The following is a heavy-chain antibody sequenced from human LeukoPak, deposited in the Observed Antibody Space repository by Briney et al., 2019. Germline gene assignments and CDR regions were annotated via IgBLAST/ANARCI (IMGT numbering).Heavy chain of an antibody. CDR1: GATFSSYA. V-gene: IGHV1-69*06. J-gene: IGHJ4*02. CDR3: AVGVLRFLEWLSHFDY. Sequence: GASVKVSCKASGATFSSYAISWVRQAPGQGLEWMGGIIPIFGTANYAQKFQGRVTITADKSTSTAYMELSSLRSEDTAVYYCAVGVLRFLEWLSHFDYWGQGTLVTVSS. D-gene: IGHD3-3*01. CDR2: IIPIFGTA.